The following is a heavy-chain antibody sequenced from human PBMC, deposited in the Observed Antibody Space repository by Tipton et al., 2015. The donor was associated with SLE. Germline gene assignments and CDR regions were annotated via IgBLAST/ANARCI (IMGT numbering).Heavy chain of an antibody. CDR3: ARDESDSSSDAFDI. D-gene: IGHD6-13*01. CDR1: GFTFSDYY. CDR2: ISSSGSTK. J-gene: IGHJ3*02. V-gene: IGHV3-11*04. Sequence: GSLRLSCAASGFTFSDYYMNWIRQAPGKGLEWVSYISSSGSTKDYADSVKGRFSISRDNAKNSLYLQMNSLRAEDTAVYYCARDESDSSSDAFDIWGQGTMVTVSS.